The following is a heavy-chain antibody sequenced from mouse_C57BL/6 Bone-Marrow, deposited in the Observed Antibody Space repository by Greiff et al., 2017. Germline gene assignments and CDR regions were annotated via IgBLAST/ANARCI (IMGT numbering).Heavy chain of an antibody. Sequence: QVQLQQSGPGLVQPSQSLSITCTVSGFSLTSYGVHWVRQPPGKGLEWLGVIWSGGSTDYNAAFISRLSISKDNSKSQVFFKMNSLQADDTAIYYCAKNYGSSYVDWYFDVWGTGTTVTVSS. CDR2: IWSGGST. CDR1: GFSLTSYG. V-gene: IGHV2-4*01. J-gene: IGHJ1*03. D-gene: IGHD1-1*01. CDR3: AKNYGSSYVDWYFDV.